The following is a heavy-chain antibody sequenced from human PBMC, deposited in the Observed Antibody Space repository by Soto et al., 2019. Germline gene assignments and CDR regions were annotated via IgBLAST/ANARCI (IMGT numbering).Heavy chain of an antibody. Sequence: QVQLVESGGGVVQPGRSLRLSCAASASAFSNYGMHWVRQPPGKGLEWMAVISFGGNKTHYADSVRGRFTISRDNSKNTLYLQMNSLRAEDTAIYYCANLPDFDYIWGSYSGYWGQGTLVTVSS. CDR2: ISFGGNKT. D-gene: IGHD3-16*01. CDR1: ASAFSNYG. CDR3: ANLPDFDYIWGSYSGY. J-gene: IGHJ4*02. V-gene: IGHV3-30*18.